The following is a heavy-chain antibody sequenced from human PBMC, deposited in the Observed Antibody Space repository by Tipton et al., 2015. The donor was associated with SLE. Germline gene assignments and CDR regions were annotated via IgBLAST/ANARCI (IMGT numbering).Heavy chain of an antibody. CDR3: ARGGGSPSY. CDR2: IYFTGST. Sequence: TLSLTCAVSGYSISSGYYWGWIRQPPGKGLEWIGYIYFTGSTNYNPSLKSRVTISVDMSKNQFSLKLTSVTAADTAVYYCARGGGSPSYWGQGILVTVSS. CDR1: GYSISSGYY. D-gene: IGHD2-15*01. V-gene: IGHV4-61*01. J-gene: IGHJ4*02.